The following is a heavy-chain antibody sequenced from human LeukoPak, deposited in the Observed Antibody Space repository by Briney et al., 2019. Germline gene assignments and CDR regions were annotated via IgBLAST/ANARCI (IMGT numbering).Heavy chain of an antibody. CDR1: GXSISSSSYY. D-gene: IGHD3-3*01. J-gene: IGHJ4*02. CDR3: ASGTEWLPNYYFDY. CDR2: IYYSGST. Sequence: PSETLSLTCTVSGXSISSSSYYWGWIRQPPGKGLEWIGSIYYSGSTYYNPSLKSRVTISVDTSKNQFSLKLSSVTAADTAVYYCASGTEWLPNYYFDYWGQGTLVTVSS. V-gene: IGHV4-39*01.